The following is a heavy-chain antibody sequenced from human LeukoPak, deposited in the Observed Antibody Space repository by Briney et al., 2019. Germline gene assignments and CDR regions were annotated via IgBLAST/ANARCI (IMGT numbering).Heavy chain of an antibody. J-gene: IGHJ4*02. D-gene: IGHD3-22*01. CDR3: AKDKSIMIVVVPFDY. V-gene: IGHV3-74*01. CDR2: IKTDGSTT. Sequence: PGGSLRLSCVASGFTLSSYWMHWVRQAPGKGLVYVSRIKTDGSTTIYADSVKGRFTISRDNSKNTLYLQMNSLRAEDTAVYYCAKDKSIMIVVVPFDYWGQGTLVTVSS. CDR1: GFTLSSYW.